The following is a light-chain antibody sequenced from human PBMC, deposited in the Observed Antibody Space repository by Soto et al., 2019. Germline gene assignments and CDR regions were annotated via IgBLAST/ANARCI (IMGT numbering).Light chain of an antibody. Sequence: EIVLTQSPATLSVSPGERATLSCRASQSVSSNLAWYQQKPGQAPRLLIYDTSTRATGIPARFSGSGSGTEFTLTISSLQSEDFAVYYCQQYKNRPPYTFGQGTKLEI. CDR3: QQYKNRPPYT. CDR2: DTS. J-gene: IGKJ2*01. V-gene: IGKV3-15*01. CDR1: QSVSSN.